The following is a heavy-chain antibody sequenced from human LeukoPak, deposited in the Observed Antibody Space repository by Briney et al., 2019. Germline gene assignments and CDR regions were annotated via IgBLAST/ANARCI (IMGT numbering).Heavy chain of an antibody. CDR1: GYTFTGYY. Sequence: GASVKVSCKASGYTFTGYYMHWVRQAPGQGLEWMGWINPNSGGTNYAQKFQGRVTMTRDTSISTAYMELSRLRSDDTAVYYCVYDSSGYYGFDYWGQGTLVTVSS. CDR3: VYDSSGYYGFDY. CDR2: INPNSGGT. D-gene: IGHD3-22*01. V-gene: IGHV1-2*02. J-gene: IGHJ4*02.